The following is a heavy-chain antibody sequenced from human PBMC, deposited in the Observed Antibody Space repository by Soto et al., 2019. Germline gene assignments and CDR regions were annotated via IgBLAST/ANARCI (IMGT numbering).Heavy chain of an antibody. CDR1: GFTFSSYN. J-gene: IGHJ6*02. CDR3: AREGCSSTSCYPPYYYYGMDV. CDR2: ISSSSSTI. Sequence: GGSLRLSCAASGFTFSSYNMNWVRQAPGKGLEWVSYISSSSSTIYYADSVKGRFAIARDNAKNSLYLQMNSLRDEDTAVYYCAREGCSSTSCYPPYYYYGMDVWGQGTTVTVSS. V-gene: IGHV3-48*02. D-gene: IGHD2-2*01.